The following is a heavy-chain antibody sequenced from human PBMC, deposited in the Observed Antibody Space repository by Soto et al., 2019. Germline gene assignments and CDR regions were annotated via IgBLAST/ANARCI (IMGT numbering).Heavy chain of an antibody. V-gene: IGHV5-51*01. CDR2: IYPGDSQT. CDR3: ARQKGY. CDR1: GCSFTNSW. J-gene: IGHJ4*02. Sequence: PGESLKISCKASGCSFTNSWIGWVRQMPGKGLEWVGIIYPGDSQTRYSPSFQGQVTISADKSISSAYLQWSSLKASDTAMYYCARQKGYWGQGTLVTVSS.